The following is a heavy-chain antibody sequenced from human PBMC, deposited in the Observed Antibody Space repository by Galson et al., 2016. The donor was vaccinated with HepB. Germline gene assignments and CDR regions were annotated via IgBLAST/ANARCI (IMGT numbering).Heavy chain of an antibody. V-gene: IGHV3-23*01. CDR3: ALHFGGFDY. Sequence: SLRLSCAASGFTFSPYGLSWVRQAPGKGLEWVSAFTGSGSGGRTFYADSVKGRFTISRDNSRNTLSLQMNRLRAEDTAPYYWALHFGGFDYWGQGTPVTVSS. CDR2: FTGSGSGGRT. D-gene: IGHD3-16*01. J-gene: IGHJ4*02. CDR1: GFTFSPYG.